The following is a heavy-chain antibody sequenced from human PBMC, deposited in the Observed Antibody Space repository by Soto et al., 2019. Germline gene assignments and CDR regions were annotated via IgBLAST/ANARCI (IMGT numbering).Heavy chain of an antibody. V-gene: IGHV4-34*01. Sequence: SETMSVTCAVYGGSSRGYYWSWFRQPQGKGLEWIGENNNSGSTNYTPTLKSRVTISVDTSKNQFSLKLSSVTAADTAVYYCARVGDIWEWLHLQVALLESDDDAYYIDSWGQGTLVTVSS. D-gene: IGHD3-16*01. CDR2: NNNSGST. CDR3: ARVGDIWEWLHLQVALLESDDDAYYIDS. CDR1: GGSSRGYY. J-gene: IGHJ4*02.